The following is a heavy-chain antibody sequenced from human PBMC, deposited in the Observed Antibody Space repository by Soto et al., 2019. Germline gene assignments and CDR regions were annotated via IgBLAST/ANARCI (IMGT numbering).Heavy chain of an antibody. V-gene: IGHV3-23*01. D-gene: IGHD3-10*01. Sequence: GGSPRLSCAASGFTFSSYAMSWVRQAPGRGLEWVSTFTNYGATFYADSVKGRFTISRDNSKNTLYLQMNSLRAEDTALYYCAREFASGSPNYDYWGLGTLVTVSS. J-gene: IGHJ4*02. CDR1: GFTFSSYA. CDR2: FTNYGAT. CDR3: AREFASGSPNYDY.